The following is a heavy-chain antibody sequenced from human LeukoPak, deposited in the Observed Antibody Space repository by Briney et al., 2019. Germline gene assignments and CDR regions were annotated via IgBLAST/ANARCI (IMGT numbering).Heavy chain of an antibody. CDR3: AKDLKAKEGGFNY. CDR2: ISWNSGSI. D-gene: IGHD1-26*01. V-gene: IGHV3-9*01. Sequence: GGSLRLSCAASGFTFDDYAMHWVRQAPGKGLEWVSGISWNSGSIGYADSVKGRFTISRDNAKNSLYLQTNSLRAEDTALYYCAKDLKAKEGGFNYWGQGTLVTVSS. J-gene: IGHJ4*02. CDR1: GFTFDDYA.